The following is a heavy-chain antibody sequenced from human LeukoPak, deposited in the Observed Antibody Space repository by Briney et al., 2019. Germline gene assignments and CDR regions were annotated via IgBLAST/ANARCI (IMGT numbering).Heavy chain of an antibody. D-gene: IGHD3-9*01. CDR2: IYSGGST. J-gene: IGHJ4*02. CDR3: ARDRLHYDSLTGYPAD. CDR1: GFTVSSNY. V-gene: IGHV3-66*01. Sequence: GGSLRLSCADSGFTVSSNYTRWVRQAPGKGLEWVSVIYSGGSTHYADSVKGRFTISRDNSKNTLYLQMNSLRAEDTAVYYCARDRLHYDSLTGYPADWGQGTLVTVSS.